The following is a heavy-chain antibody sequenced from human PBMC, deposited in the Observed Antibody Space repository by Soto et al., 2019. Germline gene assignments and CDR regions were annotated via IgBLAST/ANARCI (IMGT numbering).Heavy chain of an antibody. CDR2: ISYDGSNK. V-gene: IGHV3-30*18. J-gene: IGHJ5*02. CDR3: AKDREDYGAWVPPNWFDP. Sequence: GGSLRLSCAASGFTFSSYGMHWVRQAPGKGLEWVAVISYDGSNKYYADSVKGRFTISRDNSKNTLYLQMNSLRAEDTAVYYCAKDREDYGAWVPPNWFDPWGQGTLVTVSS. D-gene: IGHD4-17*01. CDR1: GFTFSSYG.